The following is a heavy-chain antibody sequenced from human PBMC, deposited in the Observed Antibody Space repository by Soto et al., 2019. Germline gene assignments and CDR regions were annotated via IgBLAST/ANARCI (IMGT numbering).Heavy chain of an antibody. Sequence: SETLSLTCTVSGGSISSYYWSWIRQPPGKGLEWIGYIYYSGSTNYNPSLKSRVTISVDTSKNQFSLKLSSVTAADTAVYYCARRSYGGNSYWGQGTLVTVSS. CDR3: ARRSYGGNSY. CDR1: GGSISSYY. V-gene: IGHV4-59*08. CDR2: IYYSGST. J-gene: IGHJ4*02. D-gene: IGHD4-17*01.